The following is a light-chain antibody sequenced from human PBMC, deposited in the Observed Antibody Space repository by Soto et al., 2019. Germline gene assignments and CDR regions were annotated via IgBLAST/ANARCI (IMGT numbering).Light chain of an antibody. CDR3: TSYITAGTYV. J-gene: IGLJ1*01. CDR2: DVS. V-gene: IGLV2-14*03. CDR1: SSDVGSYNY. Sequence: QSVLTQPASVSGSPGQSITISCTGTSSDVGSYNYVSWYQQHPGKAPKLMIYDVSNRPSGVSDRFSGSKSGNTASLTISWLQAEDEADYYCTSYITAGTYVFGTGTKVTVL.